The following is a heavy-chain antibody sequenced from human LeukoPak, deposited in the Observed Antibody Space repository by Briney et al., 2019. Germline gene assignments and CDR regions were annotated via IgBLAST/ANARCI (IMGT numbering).Heavy chain of an antibody. CDR1: GGSISSYY. V-gene: IGHV4-4*07. CDR2: IYTSGST. J-gene: IGHJ4*02. Sequence: SETLSLTCTVSGGSISSYYWSWIRQPAGKGLEWIGRIYTSGSTNYNPSLKSRVTMSVDTSKNQFSLKLSSVTAADTAVYYCAREARVKAAAGNPFGYWGQGTLVTVSS. CDR3: AREARVKAAAGNPFGY. D-gene: IGHD6-13*01.